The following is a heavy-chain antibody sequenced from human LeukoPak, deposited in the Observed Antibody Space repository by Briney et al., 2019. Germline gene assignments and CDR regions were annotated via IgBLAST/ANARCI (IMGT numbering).Heavy chain of an antibody. CDR3: ATLTGGDDAFDI. D-gene: IGHD4-23*01. CDR2: INHSGST. Sequence: PSETLSLTCAVYGGSFSGYYWSWIRQPPGKGLEWIGEINHSGSTNYNPSLKSRVTISVDTTKNLFSLRLRSVTAADTAVYYCATLTGGDDAFDIWGQGTMVTVSS. V-gene: IGHV4-34*01. J-gene: IGHJ3*02. CDR1: GGSFSGYY.